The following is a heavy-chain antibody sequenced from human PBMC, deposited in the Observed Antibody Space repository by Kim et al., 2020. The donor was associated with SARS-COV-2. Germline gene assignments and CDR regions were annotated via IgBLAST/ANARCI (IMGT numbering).Heavy chain of an antibody. J-gene: IGHJ6*02. CDR2: IYYSGST. Sequence: SETLSLTCTVSGGSISSYYWSWIRQPPGKGLEWIGYIYYSGSTNYNPSLKSRVTISVDTSKNQFSLKPSSVTAADTAVYYCARGGSEYDYVWGSYRDNYYYGMDVWGQGTTVTVSS. D-gene: IGHD3-16*02. CDR3: ARGGSEYDYVWGSYRDNYYYGMDV. V-gene: IGHV4-59*01. CDR1: GGSISSYY.